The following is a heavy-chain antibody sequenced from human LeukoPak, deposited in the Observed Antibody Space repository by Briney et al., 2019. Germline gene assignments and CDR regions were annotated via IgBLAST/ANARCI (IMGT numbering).Heavy chain of an antibody. J-gene: IGHJ6*03. V-gene: IGHV3-23*01. CDR1: GFTFSSYD. CDR3: ARARRGYYYYYMDV. CDR2: ISGSGAST. Sequence: GGSLRLSCAASGFTFSSYDMSWVRQAPGKGLEWVSAISGSGASTYYADSVKGRFTISRDNSKNTLYLQMNSLRAEDTALYHCARARRGYYYYYMDVWGKGTTVTISS.